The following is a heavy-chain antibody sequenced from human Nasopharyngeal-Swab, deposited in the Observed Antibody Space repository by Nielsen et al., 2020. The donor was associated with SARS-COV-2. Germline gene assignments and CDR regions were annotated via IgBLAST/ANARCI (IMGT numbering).Heavy chain of an antibody. CDR1: GGTFSSYA. Sequence: SVKVSCKASGGTFSSYAISWVRQAPGQGREWMGGIIPIFGTANYAQKFQGRVTITADESTSTAYMELSSLRSEDTAVYYCAGPGSSSSGDYYYGMDVWGQGTTVTVSS. D-gene: IGHD6-6*01. J-gene: IGHJ6*02. CDR3: AGPGSSSSGDYYYGMDV. CDR2: IIPIFGTA. V-gene: IGHV1-69*13.